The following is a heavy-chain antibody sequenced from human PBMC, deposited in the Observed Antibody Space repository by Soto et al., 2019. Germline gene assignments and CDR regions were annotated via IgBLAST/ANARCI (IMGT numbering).Heavy chain of an antibody. CDR1: GFTFSSYG. J-gene: IGHJ6*02. V-gene: IGHV3-30*18. Sequence: QVQLVESGGGVVQPGRSLRLSCAASGFTFSSYGMHWVRQAPGKGLEWVAVISYDGSNKYYADSVKGRFTISRDNSKNTLYLEMNSRRAEDTAVYYCAKDLKPNYDFWSGYYPNYYYYGMDVWGQGTTVTVSS. CDR2: ISYDGSNK. D-gene: IGHD3-3*01. CDR3: AKDLKPNYDFWSGYYPNYYYYGMDV.